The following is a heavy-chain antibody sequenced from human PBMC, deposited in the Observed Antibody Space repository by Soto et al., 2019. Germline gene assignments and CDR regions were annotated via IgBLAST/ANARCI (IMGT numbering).Heavy chain of an antibody. Sequence: EVQLLESGGGLVQPGGSLRLSCAASGFTFSSYAMSWVRQAPGKGLEWVSAISGSGGSTYYADSVKGRFTISRDNSKNTLSLHMNSLRAEDTAVYYWAGGITGSGYWGQGTLVTVSS. CDR3: AGGITGSGY. CDR2: ISGSGGST. D-gene: IGHD1-20*01. J-gene: IGHJ4*02. CDR1: GFTFSSYA. V-gene: IGHV3-23*01.